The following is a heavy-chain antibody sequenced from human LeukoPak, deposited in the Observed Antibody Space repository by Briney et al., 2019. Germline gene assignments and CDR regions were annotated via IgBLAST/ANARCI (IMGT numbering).Heavy chain of an antibody. D-gene: IGHD2/OR15-2a*01. V-gene: IGHV3-30-3*01. J-gene: IGHJ6*03. CDR3: ARDSNRCYMDV. Sequence: PGGSLTLSCSASGFTFSSYAMHWLPPAPGKGLEWVAVISYDGSNKYYADSVKGRFTISRDNSKNTLYLQMNSLRAEDTAVYYCARDSNRCYMDVWGKGTTVTVSS. CDR2: ISYDGSNK. CDR1: GFTFSSYA.